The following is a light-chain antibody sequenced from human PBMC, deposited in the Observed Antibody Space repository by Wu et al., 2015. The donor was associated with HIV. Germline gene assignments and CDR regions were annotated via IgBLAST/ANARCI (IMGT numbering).Light chain of an antibody. V-gene: IGKV3-20*01. Sequence: EIVLTQSPGTLSLSPGERATLSCRASQSVSSSYLAWYQQKPGQAPRLLIYGASSRATGIPDRFSGSGSGTDFTLTISSLQSEDSAVYYCQQYNNWPLMFGQGTKLEIK. CDR2: GAS. CDR3: QQYNNWPLM. CDR1: QSVSSSY. J-gene: IGKJ2*01.